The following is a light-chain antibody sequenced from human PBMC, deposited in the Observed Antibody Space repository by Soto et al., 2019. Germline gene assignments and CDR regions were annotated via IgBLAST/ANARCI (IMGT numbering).Light chain of an antibody. CDR2: DVS. Sequence: QSALAQPRSVSGSAGQSVTISCPGTSSDVGGYNYVSWYQQHPGKAPKLMIYDVSERPSGVPDRFSGSKSGNTASLTISGLQAEDEADYYCCSFAGAFYVCGTGTKVTVL. CDR3: CSFAGAFYV. J-gene: IGLJ1*01. CDR1: SSDVGGYNY. V-gene: IGLV2-11*01.